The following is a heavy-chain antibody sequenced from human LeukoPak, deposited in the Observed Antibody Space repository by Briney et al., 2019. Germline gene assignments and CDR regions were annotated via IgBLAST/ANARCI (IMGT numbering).Heavy chain of an antibody. Sequence: GASVRVSCKASGGTFSSYAISWVRQAPGQGLEWMGGIIPSVGTANYAQKFQGRVTITADKSTRTAYMQLSSLRSEDTAVYYCARDLIRGLLLWTPQYYGMDVWGKGPTVTVSS. CDR1: GGTFSSYA. CDR2: IIPSVGTA. J-gene: IGHJ6*04. D-gene: IGHD3-10*01. V-gene: IGHV1-69*06. CDR3: ARDLIRGLLLWTPQYYGMDV.